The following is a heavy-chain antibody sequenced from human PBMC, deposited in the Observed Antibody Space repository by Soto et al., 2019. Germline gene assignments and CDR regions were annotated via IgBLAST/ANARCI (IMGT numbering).Heavy chain of an antibody. Sequence: QVQLVQSGAEVQKPGASVKISCKASGYTFIHYYIHWVRQAPGQGLEWMAIINPNGGSTNYAQKFQGRVTVTSDTSTTTVSMELNSLEYDDTAVYFCARSLLQGDFWGQGTLVTVSS. J-gene: IGHJ4*02. CDR2: INPNGGST. V-gene: IGHV1-46*01. D-gene: IGHD2-21*01. CDR3: ARSLLQGDF. CDR1: GYTFIHYY.